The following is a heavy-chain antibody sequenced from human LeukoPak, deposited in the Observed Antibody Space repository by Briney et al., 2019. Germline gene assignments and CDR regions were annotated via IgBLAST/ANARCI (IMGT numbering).Heavy chain of an antibody. D-gene: IGHD3-22*01. V-gene: IGHV3-23*01. CDR1: GFTFSSYA. CDR2: ISGSGCST. Sequence: GGSLRLSCAASGFTFSSYAMGWVRQAPGKGLEWVSTISGSGCSTYYADSVKVRFTISRDNSKNTLYLQMNSLRAEDTAVYYCAKDSGIVVVYFDYWGQGTLVTVSS. J-gene: IGHJ4*02. CDR3: AKDSGIVVVYFDY.